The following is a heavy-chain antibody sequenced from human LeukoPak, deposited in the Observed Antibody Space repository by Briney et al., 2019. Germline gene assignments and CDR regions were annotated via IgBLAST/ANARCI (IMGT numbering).Heavy chain of an antibody. CDR2: IIPIFGTT. CDR3: ARGDCSSPACYTENNWFDP. CDR1: GGTFNTYK. D-gene: IGHD2-2*02. J-gene: IGHJ5*02. Sequence: SVKVSCKASGGTFNTYKINWVRQAPGQGLEWMGDIIPIFGTTTYSQKFQGRVTITTDASTSTAYMELTSLTSEDTAVYYCARGDCSSPACYTENNWFDPWGQGTLVTASS. V-gene: IGHV1-69*05.